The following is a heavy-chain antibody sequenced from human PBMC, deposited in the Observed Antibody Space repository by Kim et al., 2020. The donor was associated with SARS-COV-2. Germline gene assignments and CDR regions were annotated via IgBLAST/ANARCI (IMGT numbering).Heavy chain of an antibody. V-gene: IGHV3-21*01. D-gene: IGHD6-13*01. CDR1: GFTFSSYS. CDR3: ARDDSSWYLGFDY. J-gene: IGHJ4*02. Sequence: GGSLRLSCAASGFTFSSYSMNWVRQAPGKGLEWVSSISSSSSYIYYADSVKGRFTISRDNAKNSLYLQMNSLRAEDTAVYYCARDDSSWYLGFDYWGQGTLVTVSS. CDR2: ISSSSSYI.